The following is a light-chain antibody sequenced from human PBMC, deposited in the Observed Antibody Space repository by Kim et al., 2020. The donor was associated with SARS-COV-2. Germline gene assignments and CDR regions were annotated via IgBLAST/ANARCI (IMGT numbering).Light chain of an antibody. CDR3: QVWDSSSDHPVV. J-gene: IGLJ2*01. Sequence: PGKTARITCGGNNIGSKSVNWYQQKPGQAPVLVIYYDSDRPSGIPERFSGSNSGNTATLTISRVEAGDEADYYCQVWDSSSDHPVVFGGGTKLTVL. CDR1: NIGSKS. CDR2: YDS. V-gene: IGLV3-21*04.